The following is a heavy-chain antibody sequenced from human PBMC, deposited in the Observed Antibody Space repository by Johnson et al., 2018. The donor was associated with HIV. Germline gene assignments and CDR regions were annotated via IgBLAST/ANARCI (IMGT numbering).Heavy chain of an antibody. J-gene: IGHJ3*02. CDR3: ARATLYYDILTGYQPDAFDI. V-gene: IGHV3-53*01. CDR2: IYSGGST. Sequence: VQLVESGGGLIQPGGSLRLSCAASGFTVSSNYMNWVRQPPGKGLEWVSVIYSGGSTYYADSVQGRFTISRDNSKNTLYLQMNSLRAEDTAVYYCARATLYYDILTGYQPDAFDIWGQGTMVTVSS. CDR1: GFTVSSNY. D-gene: IGHD3-9*01.